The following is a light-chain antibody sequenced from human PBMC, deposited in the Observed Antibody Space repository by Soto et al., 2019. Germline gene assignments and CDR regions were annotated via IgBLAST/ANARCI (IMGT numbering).Light chain of an antibody. J-gene: IGKJ1*01. CDR2: DAS. CDR1: QSISSW. Sequence: DIQMTQSPSTLSASVGDRVTITCRASQSISSWLAWYQQKPGKAPKLLIYDASSLESGVPSRFSGSGSGTDFTLTISRLEPEDFAVYYCQEYSKWPSRTFGPGTKVDIK. CDR3: QEYSKWPSRT. V-gene: IGKV1-5*01.